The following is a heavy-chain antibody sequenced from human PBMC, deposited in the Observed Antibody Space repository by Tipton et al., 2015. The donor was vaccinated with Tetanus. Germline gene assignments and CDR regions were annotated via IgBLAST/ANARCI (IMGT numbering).Heavy chain of an antibody. CDR2: IYYSGST. V-gene: IGHV4-39*02. Sequence: TLSLTCTVSGGSISSSSYYWGWIRQPPGKGLEWIGSIYYSGSTYYNPSLKSRVTISVDTPKNQFSLKLSSVTAADTAVYYCARDPLYYDSSGSRAGYYYYGMDVWGQGTTVTVSS. D-gene: IGHD3-22*01. CDR1: GGSISSSSYY. J-gene: IGHJ6*02. CDR3: ARDPLYYDSSGSRAGYYYYGMDV.